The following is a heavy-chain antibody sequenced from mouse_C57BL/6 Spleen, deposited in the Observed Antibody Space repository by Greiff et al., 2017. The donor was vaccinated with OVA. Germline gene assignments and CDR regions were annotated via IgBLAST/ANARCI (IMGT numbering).Heavy chain of an antibody. D-gene: IGHD1-1*01. CDR2: ISGGGGNT. CDR1: GFTFSSYT. V-gene: IGHV5-9*01. Sequence: EVQGVESGGGLVKPGGSLKLSCAASGFTFSSYTMSWVRQTPEKRLEWVATISGGGGNTYYPDSVKGRFTISRDNAKNTLYLQMSSLRSEDTALYYCARGATVVATDWYFDVWGTGTTVTVSS. J-gene: IGHJ1*03. CDR3: ARGATVVATDWYFDV.